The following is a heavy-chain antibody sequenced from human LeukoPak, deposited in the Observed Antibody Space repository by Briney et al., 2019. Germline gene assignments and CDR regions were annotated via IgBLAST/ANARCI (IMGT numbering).Heavy chain of an antibody. Sequence: SSVKVSCKASGGTFSSYTISWVRQAPGRGLEWMGRIIPILGIANYAQKFQGRVTITADKSTSTAYMELSSLRSEDTAVYYCARALCSGYTDYWGQGTLVTVSS. CDR2: IIPILGIA. V-gene: IGHV1-69*02. CDR3: ARALCSGYTDY. CDR1: GGTFSSYT. D-gene: IGHD5-24*01. J-gene: IGHJ4*02.